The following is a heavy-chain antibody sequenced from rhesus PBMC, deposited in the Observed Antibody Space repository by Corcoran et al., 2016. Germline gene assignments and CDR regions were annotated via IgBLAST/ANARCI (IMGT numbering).Heavy chain of an antibody. CDR3: ARVWGGSWTCDY. Sequence: QVQLQESGPGVVKPSETLSLTCAVSGGSISDSYRWSWIRQPPGKGLEWIGYIYGSSTSTNYNPSLKSRVTISKDPSKNQFSLKLSSVTAADTAVYYCARVWGGSWTCDYWGQGVLVTVSS. J-gene: IGHJ4*01. CDR2: IYGSSTST. D-gene: IGHD6-25*01. V-gene: IGHV4S10*01. CDR1: GGSISDSYR.